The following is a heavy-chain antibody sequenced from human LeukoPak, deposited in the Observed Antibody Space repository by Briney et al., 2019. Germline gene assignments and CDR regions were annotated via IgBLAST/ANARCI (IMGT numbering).Heavy chain of an antibody. J-gene: IGHJ5*02. CDR2: IYYSGST. Sequence: SETLSLTCTVSGGSISSYYWSWIRQPPGKGLEWIGYIYYSGSTNYNPSLKSRVTISVDTSKNQFSLKLSSVTAADTAVYYCARHNGSSGYDLGWFDPWGQGTLVTVS. CDR3: ARHNGSSGYDLGWFDP. V-gene: IGHV4-59*01. CDR1: GGSISSYY. D-gene: IGHD5-12*01.